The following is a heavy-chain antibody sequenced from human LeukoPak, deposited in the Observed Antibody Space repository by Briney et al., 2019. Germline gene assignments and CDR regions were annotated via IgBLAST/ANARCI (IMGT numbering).Heavy chain of an antibody. CDR3: LWWDY. D-gene: IGHD2-21*01. J-gene: IGHJ4*02. V-gene: IGHV3-15*01. Sequence: GGSLRLSCAASGFTFSNYAMNWVRQAPGKGLEWVGRIKSNSDGGTTDYAASVKGRFTISRDDSKNTVYLQMNSLKTEDTAVYYCLWWDYWGQGTLVTVSS. CDR2: IKSNSDGGTT. CDR1: GFTFSNYA.